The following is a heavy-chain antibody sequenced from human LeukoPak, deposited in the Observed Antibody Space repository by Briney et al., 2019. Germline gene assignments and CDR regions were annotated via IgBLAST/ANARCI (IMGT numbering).Heavy chain of an antibody. D-gene: IGHD4-23*01. CDR1: GFTFSSYD. CDR3: ARDPGYGGNSWGPGAFDI. V-gene: IGHV3-13*04. Sequence: GGSLRLSCAASGFTFSSYDMHWVRQATGKGLEWVSAIGTAGDTYYPGSVKGRFTISRENAKNSLYLQMNSLRAGDTAVYYCARDPGYGGNSWGPGAFDIWGQGTMVTVSS. CDR2: IGTAGDT. J-gene: IGHJ3*02.